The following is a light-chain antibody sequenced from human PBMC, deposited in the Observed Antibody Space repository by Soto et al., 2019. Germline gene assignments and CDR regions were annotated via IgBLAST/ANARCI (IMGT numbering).Light chain of an antibody. CDR3: QHYGSALFT. Sequence: EIVLTQSPGTLSLSPGERATLSCRASQSFSSSYLAWYQQKPGQAPRLLIYGASSSATGIPDRFSGSGSGTDFALTISSLEPEDFAVYYCQHYGSALFTLGPGTKVDVK. J-gene: IGKJ3*01. CDR1: QSFSSSY. V-gene: IGKV3-20*01. CDR2: GAS.